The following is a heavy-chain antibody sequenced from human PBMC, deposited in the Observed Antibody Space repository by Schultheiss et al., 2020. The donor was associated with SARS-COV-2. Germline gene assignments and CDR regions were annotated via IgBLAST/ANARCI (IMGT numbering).Heavy chain of an antibody. Sequence: GGSLRLSCAASGFTVSSNYMSWVRQAPGKGLEWVSSIRRSDTHTYYADSVKGRFTISRDNSKNTLYLQMNSLRAEDTAVYYCARAKWGATTTVVIRWGQGTLVTVSS. D-gene: IGHD4-23*01. V-gene: IGHV3-66*03. CDR3: ARAKWGATTTVVIR. J-gene: IGHJ4*02. CDR2: IRRSDTHT. CDR1: GFTVSSNY.